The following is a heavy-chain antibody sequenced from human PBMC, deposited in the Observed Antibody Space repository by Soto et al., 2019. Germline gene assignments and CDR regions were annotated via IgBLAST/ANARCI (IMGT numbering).Heavy chain of an antibody. D-gene: IGHD3-3*01. Sequence: PSETLSLTCTVSGGSISSYYWSWIRQPPGKGLEWIGYIYYSGSTNYNPSLKSRVTISVDTSKNQFSLKLSSVTAADTAVYYCARRAYDPYFDYWGQGTLVTVSS. CDR2: IYYSGST. J-gene: IGHJ4*02. CDR3: ARRAYDPYFDY. CDR1: GGSISSYY. V-gene: IGHV4-59*08.